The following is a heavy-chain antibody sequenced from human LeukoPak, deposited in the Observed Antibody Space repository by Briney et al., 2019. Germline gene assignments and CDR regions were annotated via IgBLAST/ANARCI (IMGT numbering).Heavy chain of an antibody. V-gene: IGHV3-30*02. J-gene: IGHJ3*02. D-gene: IGHD2-2*01. CDR3: AKDKYQLLPGAFDI. Sequence: GGSLRLSCAASGFTFSSYGMHWVRQAPGKGLEWVAFIRYDGSNKYYADSVKGRFTISRDNSKNTLYLQMNSLRAEDAAVYYCAKDKYQLLPGAFDIWGQGTMVTVSS. CDR2: IRYDGSNK. CDR1: GFTFSSYG.